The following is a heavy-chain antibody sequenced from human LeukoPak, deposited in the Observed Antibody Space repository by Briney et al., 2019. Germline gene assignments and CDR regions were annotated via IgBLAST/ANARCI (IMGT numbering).Heavy chain of an antibody. V-gene: IGHV1-2*02. D-gene: IGHD4-11*01. CDR1: GYTFTGYY. CDR2: IDPNSGGT. J-gene: IGHJ4*02. Sequence: ASVKVSCKASGYTFTGYYMHWVRQAPGQGLEWMGWIDPNSGGTNYAQKFQGRVTMTRDTSISTAYMELSRLRSDDTAVYYCARVSLSNYGLYYFDYWGQGTLVTVSS. CDR3: ARVSLSNYGLYYFDY.